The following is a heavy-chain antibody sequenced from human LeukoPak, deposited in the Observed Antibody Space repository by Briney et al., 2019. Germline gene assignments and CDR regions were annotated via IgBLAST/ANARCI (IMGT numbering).Heavy chain of an antibody. J-gene: IGHJ4*02. CDR3: AKDMKQPVRNYPFDY. D-gene: IGHD6-6*01. Sequence: GGSLRLSCAASGFTFSYYAMSWVRQAPGKGLEWVSAISGSGGSTYYADSVKGRFTIPRDNSKNTLCLQMSSLTAEDTAVYYCAKDMKQPVRNYPFDYWGQGTLVTVSS. V-gene: IGHV3-23*01. CDR1: GFTFSYYA. CDR2: ISGSGGST.